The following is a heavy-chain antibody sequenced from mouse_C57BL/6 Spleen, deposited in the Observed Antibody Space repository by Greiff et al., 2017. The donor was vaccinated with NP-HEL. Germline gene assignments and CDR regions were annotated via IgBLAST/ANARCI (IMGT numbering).Heavy chain of an antibody. D-gene: IGHD2-5*01. J-gene: IGHJ3*01. V-gene: IGHV1-26*01. CDR2: INPNNGGT. CDR3: ASAYYSNYGGFAY. CDR1: GYTFTDYY. Sequence: EVQLQQSGPELVKPGASVKISCKASGYTFTDYYMNWVKQSHGKSLEWIGDINPNNGGTSYNQKFKGKATLTVDKSSSTAYMELRSLTSEDSAVYYCASAYYSNYGGFAYWGQGTLVTVSA.